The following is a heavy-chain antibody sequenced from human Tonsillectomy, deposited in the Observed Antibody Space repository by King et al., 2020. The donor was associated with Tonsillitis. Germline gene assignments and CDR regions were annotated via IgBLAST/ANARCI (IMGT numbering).Heavy chain of an antibody. CDR2: VRHDGSNE. J-gene: IGHJ4*02. CDR3: AKDGRVETDYAYFDF. D-gene: IGHD3-16*01. CDR1: EFTFSSYG. V-gene: IGHV3-30*02. Sequence: VQLVESGGGVVLPGGSLRLSCAASEFTFSSYGMHWVRQAPGKGLELVALVRHDGSNENYADSVKGRFTISRDNSKNTLYLQMNSLRVEDTAVYYCAKDGRVETDYAYFDFWGQGTLVTVSS.